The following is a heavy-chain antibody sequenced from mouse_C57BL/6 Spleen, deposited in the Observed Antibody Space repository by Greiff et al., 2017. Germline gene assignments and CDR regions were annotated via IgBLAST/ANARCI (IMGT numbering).Heavy chain of an antibody. CDR3: AGGSLLGHFDY. CDR2: IYPGDGDT. D-gene: IGHD2-1*01. CDR1: GYAFSSSW. V-gene: IGHV1-80*01. Sequence: QVQLQQSGAELVKPGASVKISCKASGYAFSSSWMNWVKQRPGKGLEWIGQIYPGDGDTNYNGKFKGKATLTADKSSSTAYMQLSSLTSEDSAVYFCAGGSLLGHFDYWGQGTTLTVSS. J-gene: IGHJ2*01.